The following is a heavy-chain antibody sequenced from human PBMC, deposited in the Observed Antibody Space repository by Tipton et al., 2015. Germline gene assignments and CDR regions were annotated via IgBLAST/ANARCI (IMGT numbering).Heavy chain of an antibody. J-gene: IGHJ4*02. CDR2: IYYSGSA. Sequence: TLSLTCTVSGGSISSGSYYWNWIRQHPAKGLEWIGYIYYSGSAHYNPSLKSRVTISVDTSKNQFSLKLSSVTAADTAVYYCAVRITIFGVVIHDYWGQGTLVTVSS. V-gene: IGHV4-31*03. CDR3: AVRITIFGVVIHDY. CDR1: GGSISSGSYY. D-gene: IGHD3-3*01.